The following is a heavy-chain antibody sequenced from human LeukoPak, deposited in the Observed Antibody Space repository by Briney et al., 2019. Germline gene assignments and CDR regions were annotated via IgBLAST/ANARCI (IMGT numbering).Heavy chain of an antibody. J-gene: IGHJ6*03. D-gene: IGHD6-19*01. Sequence: PGGSLRLSCAASGFIFSPYGMTWVRQAPGKGVEWVSTISSSGDPFYTDSVKGRFTISRDNAKNSVYLQMNSLRAEDTAVYYCAREGSDWNYYYYMDVWGKGTTVTISS. CDR2: ISSSGDP. CDR1: GFIFSPYG. V-gene: IGHV3-21*01. CDR3: AREGSDWNYYYYMDV.